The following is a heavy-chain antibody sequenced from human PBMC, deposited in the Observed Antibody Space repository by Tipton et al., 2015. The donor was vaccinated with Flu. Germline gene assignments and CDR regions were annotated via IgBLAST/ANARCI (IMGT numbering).Heavy chain of an antibody. CDR1: GYSFTSYY. D-gene: IGHD4-23*01. V-gene: IGHV5-51*01. CDR2: IYPGDSNT. CDR3: ARQIYYDGTSLNGFDV. Sequence: QLVQSGAEIKEPGESLKMSCRGSGYSFTSYYIAWVRQMPGKGLEWMGIIYPGDSNTKYSPSFQGQVTISADKSIRTAYLQWSSLKASDSAIYYCARQIYYDGTSLNGFDVWGQGTMVTVSS. J-gene: IGHJ3*01.